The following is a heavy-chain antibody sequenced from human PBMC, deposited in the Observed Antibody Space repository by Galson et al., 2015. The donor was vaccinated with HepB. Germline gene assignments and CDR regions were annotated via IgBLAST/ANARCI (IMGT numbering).Heavy chain of an antibody. CDR3: ARVGGKMATITHFDY. CDR1: GFTFSSYA. J-gene: IGHJ4*02. CDR2: ISYDGSNK. D-gene: IGHD5-24*01. V-gene: IGHV3-30*04. Sequence: SLRLSCAASGFTFSSYAMHWVRQAPGKGLEWVAVISYDGSNKYYADSVKGRFTISRDNSKNTLYLQMNSLRAEDTAVYYCARVGGKMATITHFDYWGQGTLVTVSS.